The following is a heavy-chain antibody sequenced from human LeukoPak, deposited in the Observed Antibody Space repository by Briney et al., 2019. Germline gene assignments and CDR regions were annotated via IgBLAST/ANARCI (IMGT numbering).Heavy chain of an antibody. CDR1: GGSISSSSYY. CDR3: ARHSTGTHYYYYMDV. CDR2: IYYSGST. D-gene: IGHD3-9*01. Sequence: SETLSLTCTVSGGSISSSSYYWGWIRQPPGKGLEWIGSIYYSGSTYYNPSLKSRVTISVDTSKNQFSLKLSSVTAADTAVYYCARHSTGTHYYYYMDVWGKGTTVTVSS. V-gene: IGHV4-39*01. J-gene: IGHJ6*03.